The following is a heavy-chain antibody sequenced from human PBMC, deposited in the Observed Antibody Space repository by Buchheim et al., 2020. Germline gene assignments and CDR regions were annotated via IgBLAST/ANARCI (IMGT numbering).Heavy chain of an antibody. CDR2: INHSGST. V-gene: IGHV4-34*01. D-gene: IGHD2-15*01. CDR1: GGSFSGYY. Sequence: QVQLQQWGAGLLKPSETLSLTCAVYGGSFSGYYWSWIRQPPGKGLEWIGEINHSGSTNYNPSLKSRVTISVDTSKNQFSLKLSSVTAADTAVYYCAREYDTAATTDGYWGQGTL. CDR3: AREYDTAATTDGY. J-gene: IGHJ4*02.